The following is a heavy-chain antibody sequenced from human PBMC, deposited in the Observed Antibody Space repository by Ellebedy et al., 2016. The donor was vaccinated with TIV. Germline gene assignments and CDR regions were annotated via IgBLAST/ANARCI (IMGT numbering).Heavy chain of an antibody. V-gene: IGHV3-53*01. Sequence: PGGSLRLSCAASGFTVSSNFMTWVRQAPGKGLEWVSVIYGGGTTRYADSVKGRFTISRDNSNNTVDLQMNSLRAEDTAVYYCARPTVPATICGACGMDVWGQGTTVIVSS. CDR2: IYGGGTT. J-gene: IGHJ6*02. CDR3: ARPTVPATICGACGMDV. D-gene: IGHD2-2*01. CDR1: GFTVSSNF.